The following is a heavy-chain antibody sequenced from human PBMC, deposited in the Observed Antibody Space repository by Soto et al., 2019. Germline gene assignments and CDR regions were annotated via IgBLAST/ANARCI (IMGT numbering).Heavy chain of an antibody. CDR2: ISGSGGST. CDR3: AKDSDIVVVVAATVLDY. CDR1: GFTFSSYA. D-gene: IGHD2-15*01. Sequence: GGSLRLSCAASGFTFSSYAMSWVRQAPGKGLEWVSAISGSGGSTYYADSVKGRFTISRDNSKNTLYLQMNSLRAEDTAVYYCAKDSDIVVVVAATVLDYWGQGTLVTVSS. V-gene: IGHV3-23*01. J-gene: IGHJ4*02.